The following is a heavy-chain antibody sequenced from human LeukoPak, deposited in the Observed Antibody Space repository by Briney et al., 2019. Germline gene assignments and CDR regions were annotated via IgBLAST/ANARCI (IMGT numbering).Heavy chain of an antibody. CDR2: ISSGSTYT. Sequence: GDSLRLSCAASGFTFSSYSMNWVRQAPGKGLEWVSSISSGSTYTYYADSVKGRFTISRDNAKNSLYLKMNSLRAEDTAVYYCARTGYGYNYFDYWGQGTLVTVSS. CDR1: GFTFSSYS. J-gene: IGHJ4*02. CDR3: ARTGYGYNYFDY. V-gene: IGHV3-21*01. D-gene: IGHD3-16*01.